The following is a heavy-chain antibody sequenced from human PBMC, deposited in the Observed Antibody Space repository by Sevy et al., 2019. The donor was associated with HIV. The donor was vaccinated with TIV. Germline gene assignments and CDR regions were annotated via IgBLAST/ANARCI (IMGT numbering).Heavy chain of an antibody. J-gene: IGHJ4*02. CDR2: ISGYNVHT. CDR3: ARTGYSNIDRVEEADSSLDF. Sequence: ASVKVSCKASGYTFITYGITWVRQAPGQGLEWMGLISGYNVHTKYGRELQGRVTITKDIYKSTVYLELRSLTSDDTGVYYCARTGYSNIDRVEEADSSLDFWGQGTLVTVSS. D-gene: IGHD1-26*01. V-gene: IGHV1-18*01. CDR1: GYTFITYG.